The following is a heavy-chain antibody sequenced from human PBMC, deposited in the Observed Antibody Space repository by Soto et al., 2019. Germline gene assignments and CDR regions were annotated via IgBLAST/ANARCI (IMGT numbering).Heavy chain of an antibody. Sequence: QVQLVQSGAEVKKPGASVKVSCKASGYTFTSYGISWVRQAPGQGLEWMGWISAYNGNTNYAQKLQGRVTMTTDTSTSTAYMELRSLRSDDTAVYYCAGDPFGELSPNYYYYMDVWGKGTTVTVSS. CDR3: AGDPFGELSPNYYYYMDV. D-gene: IGHD3-10*01. V-gene: IGHV1-18*01. CDR2: ISAYNGNT. CDR1: GYTFTSYG. J-gene: IGHJ6*03.